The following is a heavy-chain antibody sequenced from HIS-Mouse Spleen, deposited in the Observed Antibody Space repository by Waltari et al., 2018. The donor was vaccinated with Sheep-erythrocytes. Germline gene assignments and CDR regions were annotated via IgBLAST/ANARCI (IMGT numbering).Heavy chain of an antibody. V-gene: IGHV3-30*18. J-gene: IGHJ4*02. CDR1: GFTFSSYG. D-gene: IGHD1-26*01. CDR2: ISYEGSNK. CDR3: AKPVGATTAFDY. Sequence: QVQLVESGGGGVQPGRSLRLSCGASGFTFSSYGRHWVRQAPGKGLEWVAVISYEGSNKYYADSVKGRFTISRDNSKNTLYLQMNSLRAEDTAVYYCAKPVGATTAFDYWGQGTLVTVSS.